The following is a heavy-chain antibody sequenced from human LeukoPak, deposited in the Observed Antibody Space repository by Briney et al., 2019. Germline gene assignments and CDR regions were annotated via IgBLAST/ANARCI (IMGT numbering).Heavy chain of an antibody. CDR2: IRYDGSNK. Sequence: GGSLRLPCAASGFTFSSYGMHWVRQAPGKGLEWVAFIRYDGSNKYYADSVKGRLTISRDNSKNTLYLQMNSLRAEDTAVYYCAKDAYCSGGSCHPLYWGQGTLVTVSS. V-gene: IGHV3-30*02. CDR1: GFTFSSYG. J-gene: IGHJ4*02. CDR3: AKDAYCSGGSCHPLY. D-gene: IGHD2-15*01.